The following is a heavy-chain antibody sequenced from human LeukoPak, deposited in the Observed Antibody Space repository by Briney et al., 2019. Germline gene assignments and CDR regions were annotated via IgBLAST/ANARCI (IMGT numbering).Heavy chain of an antibody. J-gene: IGHJ3*02. CDR2: IYYSGST. CDR1: GYSISSGYY. CDR3: AREYRGGIQLWRGDAFDI. V-gene: IGHV4-38-2*02. D-gene: IGHD5-18*01. Sequence: PSETLSLTCTVSGYSISSGYYWAWIRQPPGKGLEWIGYIYYSGSTNYNPSLKSRVTISVDTSKNQFSLKLSSVTAADTAVYYCAREYRGGIQLWRGDAFDIWGQGTMVTVSS.